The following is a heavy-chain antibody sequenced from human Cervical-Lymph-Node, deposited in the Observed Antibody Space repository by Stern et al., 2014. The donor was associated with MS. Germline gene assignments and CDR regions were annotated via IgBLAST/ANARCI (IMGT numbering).Heavy chain of an antibody. CDR1: GGPVSSGSFY. CDR2: IYYSVST. Sequence: QVQLQESGPGLVKPSETLSLTCTVSGGPVSSGSFYWSWLRPPTGKGLEWIGYIYYSVSTNYNPSLKSRVTISVDTSKNQFSLKLSSVTAADTAVYYCARGKSSGWYAPIDYWGQGTLVTVSS. V-gene: IGHV4-61*01. D-gene: IGHD6-19*01. J-gene: IGHJ4*02. CDR3: ARGKSSGWYAPIDY.